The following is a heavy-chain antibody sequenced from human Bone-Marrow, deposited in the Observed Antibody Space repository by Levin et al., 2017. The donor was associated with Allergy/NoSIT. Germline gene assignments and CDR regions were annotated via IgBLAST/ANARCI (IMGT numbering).Heavy chain of an antibody. J-gene: IGHJ5*02. D-gene: IGHD2-15*01. V-gene: IGHV3-64*01. CDR2: ISSNGGST. Sequence: HTGGSLRLSCAASGFTFSSYAMHWVRQAPGKGLEYVSAISSNGGSTYYANSVKGRFTISRDNSKNTLYLQMGSLRAEDMAVYYCARGRWGGSCRFGLCNWFDPWGQGTLVTVSS. CDR1: GFTFSSYA. CDR3: ARGRWGGSCRFGLCNWFDP.